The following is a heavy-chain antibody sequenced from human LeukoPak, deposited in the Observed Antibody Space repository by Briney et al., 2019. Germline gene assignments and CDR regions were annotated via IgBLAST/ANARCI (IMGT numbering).Heavy chain of an antibody. CDR2: ISYDGSDK. CDR1: GFTFSSYA. J-gene: IGHJ4*02. D-gene: IGHD1-1*01. V-gene: IGHV3-30*04. CDR3: ASGRVWNLEY. Sequence: PGRSLRLSCAASGFTFSSYAMHWVRQAPGKGLEWVAVISYDGSDKYHADSVKGRFTISRDNSKNTLYLQMNSLRAEDTAVYYCASGRVWNLEYWGQGTLVTVSS.